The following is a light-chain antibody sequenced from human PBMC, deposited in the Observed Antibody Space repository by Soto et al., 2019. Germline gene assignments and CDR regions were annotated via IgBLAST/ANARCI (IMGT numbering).Light chain of an antibody. CDR3: SSHTSGSTRV. Sequence: QSVLTQPASVSGSPGQSIAISCTGTSSYVGGYDYVSWYQQQPDKAPKLMIYEVTKRPSGVSNRFSGSKSGNTASLTISGLQAKDEADYYCSSHTSGSTRVFGTGTKVTVL. J-gene: IGLJ1*01. V-gene: IGLV2-14*01. CDR2: EVT. CDR1: SSYVGGYDY.